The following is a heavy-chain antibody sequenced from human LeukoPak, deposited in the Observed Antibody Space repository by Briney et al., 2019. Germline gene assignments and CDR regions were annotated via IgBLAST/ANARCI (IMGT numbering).Heavy chain of an antibody. CDR3: ARDQPAALDY. CDR1: GFTFSSYA. D-gene: IGHD2-2*01. Sequence: GGSLRLSCEAFGFTFSSYAMHWVRTAPGKGLGGVAVISYDGSNKYYADSVKGRFTISRDNSKNTLYLQMNSLRAEDTAVYYCARDQPAALDYWGQGTLVTVSS. V-gene: IGHV3-30-3*01. CDR2: ISYDGSNK. J-gene: IGHJ4*02.